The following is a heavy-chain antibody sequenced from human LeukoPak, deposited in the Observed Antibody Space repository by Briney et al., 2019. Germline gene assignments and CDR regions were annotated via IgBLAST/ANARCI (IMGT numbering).Heavy chain of an antibody. CDR2: ISSSSSYI. CDR3: ASKVGYQLLGGH. V-gene: IGHV3-21*01. J-gene: IGHJ4*02. Sequence: GGSLRLSCAASGFTFSSYSMNWVRQAPGKGLEWVSSISSSSSYIYYADSVKGRFTISRDNAKNSLYLQMNSLRAEDTAVYYCASKVGYQLLGGHWGQGTLVTVSS. D-gene: IGHD2-2*01. CDR1: GFTFSSYS.